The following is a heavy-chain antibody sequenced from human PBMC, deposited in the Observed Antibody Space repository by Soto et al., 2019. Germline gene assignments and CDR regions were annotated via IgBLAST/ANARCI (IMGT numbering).Heavy chain of an antibody. J-gene: IGHJ6*04. Sequence: PGWSLRLSCAASGFTFSNYAMSLVRQAPGKGLEWVSAISGGGGTTYYADSVKGRFTISRDNSKKTLYLQMNSLRAEDTALYYCAKGSGPTRLYGMDVWGKGTMVTVS. CDR2: ISGGGGTT. D-gene: IGHD6-25*01. CDR3: AKGSGPTRLYGMDV. V-gene: IGHV3-23*01. CDR1: GFTFSNYA.